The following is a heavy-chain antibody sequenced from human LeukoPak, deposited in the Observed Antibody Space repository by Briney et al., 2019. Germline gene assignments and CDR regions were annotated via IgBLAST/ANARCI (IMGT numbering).Heavy chain of an antibody. CDR1: GGSISSYY. CDR2: IYTSGST. D-gene: IGHD3-16*01. CDR3: ARGRDDFAVAVWVAFDI. V-gene: IGHV4-4*07. J-gene: IGHJ3*02. Sequence: SETLSLTRTVSGGSISSYYWSWIRQPAGKGLEWIGRIYTSGSTNYNPSLKSRVTMSVDTSKNQFSLKLSSVTAADTAVYYCARGRDDFAVAVWVAFDIWGQGTMVTVSS.